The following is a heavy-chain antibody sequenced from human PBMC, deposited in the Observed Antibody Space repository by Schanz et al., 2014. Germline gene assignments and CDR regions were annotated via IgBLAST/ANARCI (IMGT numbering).Heavy chain of an antibody. Sequence: QVQLVQSGAEVRKPGASVRVSCKASGYSFAAFFIHWVRQTPGQGHEWMGCINPYSGATYYAQKLQGRVTLTSDASLTTVCMEVHSLTSDDTAVFFCARDQTGTTNWFDPWGQGTLVTVSS. J-gene: IGHJ5*02. CDR1: GYSFAAFF. D-gene: IGHD1-7*01. CDR2: INPYSGAT. CDR3: ARDQTGTTNWFDP. V-gene: IGHV1-2*02.